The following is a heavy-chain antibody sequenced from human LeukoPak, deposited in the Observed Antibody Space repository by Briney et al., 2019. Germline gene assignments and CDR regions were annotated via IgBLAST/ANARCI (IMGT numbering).Heavy chain of an antibody. CDR3: ARARGYYDSSGYPLRGYFDY. CDR1: GGSISSGGYS. J-gene: IGHJ4*02. D-gene: IGHD3-22*01. V-gene: IGHV4-30-2*01. Sequence: SETLSLTCAVSGGSISSGGYSWSWIRQPRGKGLEWIGYIYHSGSTYYNPSLKSRVTISVDRSKNQFSLKLSSVTAADTAVYYCARARGYYDSSGYPLRGYFDYWGQGTLVTVSS. CDR2: IYHSGST.